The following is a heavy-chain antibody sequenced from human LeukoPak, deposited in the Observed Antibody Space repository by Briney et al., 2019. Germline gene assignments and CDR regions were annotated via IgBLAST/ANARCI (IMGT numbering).Heavy chain of an antibody. Sequence: SETLSLTCTVSGGSISSYYWSWIRQPAGKGLEWIGRIYRSGSTNYNPSLKSRVTMSVDTSKNQFSLKLSSVTAADTAVYYCARGHYDSSLEAFDIWGQGTMVTVSS. J-gene: IGHJ3*02. V-gene: IGHV4-4*07. D-gene: IGHD3-22*01. CDR2: IYRSGST. CDR1: GGSISSYY. CDR3: ARGHYDSSLEAFDI.